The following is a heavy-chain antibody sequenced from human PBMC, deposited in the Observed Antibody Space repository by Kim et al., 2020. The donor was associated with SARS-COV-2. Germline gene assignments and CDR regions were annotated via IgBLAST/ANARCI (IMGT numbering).Heavy chain of an antibody. V-gene: IGHV3-23*01. J-gene: IGHJ6*02. CDR3: ANPSHYYGMDV. CDR2: ISGSGGST. CDR1: GFPFRRSA. Sequence: GGSLRLSCAASGFPFRRSALLCFLQAPGTGLEWVSAISGSGGSTYYADSVKGRFTISRDNSKNTLYLQMNSLRAEDTAVYYCANPSHYYGMDVWGQGTTVTVSS. D-gene: IGHD6-6*01.